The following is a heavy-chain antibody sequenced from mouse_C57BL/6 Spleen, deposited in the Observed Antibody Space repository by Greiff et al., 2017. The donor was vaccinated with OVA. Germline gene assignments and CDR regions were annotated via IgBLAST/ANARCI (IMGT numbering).Heavy chain of an antibody. V-gene: IGHV1-75*01. CDR2: IFPGSGST. CDR1: GYTFTDYY. Sequence: QVHVKQSGPELVKPGASVKISCKASGYTFTDYYINWVKQRPGQGLEWIGWIFPGSGSTYYNEKFKGKATLTVDKSSSTAYMLLSSLTSEDSAVDFCARTGLLYDGDPYAMDYWGQGTSVTVSS. CDR3: ARTGLLYDGDPYAMDY. D-gene: IGHD2-3*01. J-gene: IGHJ4*01.